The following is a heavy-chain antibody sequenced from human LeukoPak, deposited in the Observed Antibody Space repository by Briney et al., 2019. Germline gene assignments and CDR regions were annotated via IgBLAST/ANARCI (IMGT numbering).Heavy chain of an antibody. CDR3: AKSGRDIVATPVDY. J-gene: IGHJ4*02. Sequence: GGSLRLSCAASGFNFNNYWMSWVRQAPGKGLEWVANINQAGSEKYFLDSVKGRFTISRDNSKNTLYLQMNSLRPEDTAVYHCAKSGRDIVATPVDYWGQGTLVTVSS. D-gene: IGHD5-12*01. V-gene: IGHV3-7*01. CDR1: GFNFNNYW. CDR2: INQAGSEK.